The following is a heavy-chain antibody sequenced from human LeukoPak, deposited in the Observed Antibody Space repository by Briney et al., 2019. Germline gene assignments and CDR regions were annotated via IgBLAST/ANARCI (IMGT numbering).Heavy chain of an antibody. CDR3: ARDIRYCSSTSCPRFDY. CDR2: IIPILGIA. D-gene: IGHD2-2*01. CDR1: RYTFTDYY. Sequence: ASVKVSCKASRYTFTDYYIHWVRQAPGQGLEWMGRIIPILGIANYAQKFQGRVTITADKSTSTAYMELSSLRSEDTAVYYCARDIRYCSSTSCPRFDYWGQGTLVTVSS. J-gene: IGHJ4*02. V-gene: IGHV1-69*04.